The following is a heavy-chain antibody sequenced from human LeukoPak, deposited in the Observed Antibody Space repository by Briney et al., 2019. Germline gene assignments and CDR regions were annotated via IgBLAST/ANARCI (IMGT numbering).Heavy chain of an antibody. J-gene: IGHJ5*02. CDR3: ARVFCGGAPPQGWFDP. CDR1: GFSLSIAGMC. Sequence: SGPTLVNPTQTLILTCTFSGFSLSIAGMCVSWIRQPPGKALEWLARIDWDDDKYYSASLKTRLTISKDTSKNQVVLIMTNLDPVDTATYYCARVFCGGAPPQGWFDPWGQGTLVTVSS. V-gene: IGHV2-70*11. D-gene: IGHD2-21*01. CDR2: IDWDDDK.